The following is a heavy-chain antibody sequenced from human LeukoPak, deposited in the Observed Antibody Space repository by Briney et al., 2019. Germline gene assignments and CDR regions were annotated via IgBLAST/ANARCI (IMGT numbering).Heavy chain of an antibody. V-gene: IGHV1-18*01. CDR3: ARDGRPHPLYYYGSGNGRGERNAFDI. Sequence: GASVKVSCKASGYTFTSYGISWVRQAPGQGLEWMGWISAYNGNTNYAQKLQGRVTMTTDTSTSTAYIELRSLRSDDTAVYFCARDGRPHPLYYYGSGNGRGERNAFDIWGQGTMVTVSS. CDR1: GYTFTSYG. D-gene: IGHD3-10*01. J-gene: IGHJ3*02. CDR2: ISAYNGNT.